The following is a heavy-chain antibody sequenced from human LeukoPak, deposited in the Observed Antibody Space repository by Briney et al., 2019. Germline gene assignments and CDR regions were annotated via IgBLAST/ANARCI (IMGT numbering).Heavy chain of an antibody. V-gene: IGHV1-24*01. CDR2: FDPEDGET. D-gene: IGHD2-15*01. J-gene: IGHJ6*02. CDR1: GYTLTELS. Sequence: ASVKVSCKVSGYTLTELSMHWVRQAPGKGLEWMGGFDPEDGETIYAQKFQGRVTITEDTSTDTAYMELSSLRSEDTAVYYCATDTPLYCSGGSCYGNYYYGMDVWGQGTTVTVSS. CDR3: ATDTPLYCSGGSCYGNYYYGMDV.